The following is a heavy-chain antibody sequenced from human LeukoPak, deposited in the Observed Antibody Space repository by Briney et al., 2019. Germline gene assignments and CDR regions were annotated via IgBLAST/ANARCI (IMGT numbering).Heavy chain of an antibody. CDR1: GYTFTSYG. CDR2: ISAYNGNT. CDR3: ARGGWDIVATMGRDYYYGMDV. J-gene: IGHJ6*02. V-gene: IGHV1-18*01. D-gene: IGHD5-12*01. Sequence: GASVKVSCKASGYTFTSYGISWVRQAPGQGLEWMGWISAYNGNTNYAQKLQGRVTMTTDTSTSTAYMELRSLRSDDTAVYYCARGGWDIVATMGRDYYYGMDVWGQGTTVTVSS.